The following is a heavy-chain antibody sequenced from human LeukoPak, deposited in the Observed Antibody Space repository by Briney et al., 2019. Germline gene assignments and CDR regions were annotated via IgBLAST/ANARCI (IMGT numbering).Heavy chain of an antibody. CDR1: GYTRTELS. CDR2: FDPEDGET. V-gene: IGHV1-24*01. J-gene: IGHJ4*02. Sequence: ASVKVSCKVSGYTRTELSMHWVRQAPGKGLEWMGGFDPEDGETIYAQKFQDRLTMTEDTFTDTAYMELSSLRSEDTAVYYCATVKLRWLQLPINPSPRYYFDYWGQGTLVTVSS. D-gene: IGHD5-24*01. CDR3: ATVKLRWLQLPINPSPRYYFDY.